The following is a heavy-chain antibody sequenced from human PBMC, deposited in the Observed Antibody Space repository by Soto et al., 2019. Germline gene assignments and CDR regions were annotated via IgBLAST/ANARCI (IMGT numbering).Heavy chain of an antibody. J-gene: IGHJ4*02. Sequence: ASVKVSCKASGYTFTSYGISWVRQAPGQGLEWMGWISAYNGNTNYVQKLQGRVTMTTDTSTSTAYMELRSLRSDDTAVYYCARDRPWVAAAGSYYFDYWGQGTLVTVSS. V-gene: IGHV1-18*01. CDR2: ISAYNGNT. CDR1: GYTFTSYG. D-gene: IGHD6-13*01. CDR3: ARDRPWVAAAGSYYFDY.